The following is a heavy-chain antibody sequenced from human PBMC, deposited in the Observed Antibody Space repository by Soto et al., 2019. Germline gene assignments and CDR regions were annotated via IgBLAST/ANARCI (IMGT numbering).Heavy chain of an antibody. CDR2: ISGGGDTT. J-gene: IGHJ5*02. CDR1: EFIFSDFA. D-gene: IGHD1-1*01. V-gene: IGHV3-23*01. Sequence: GGSLRLSCTASEFIFSDFAMNWIRQAPGKGLEWISGISGGGDTTYYADSLEGRITISRDNSKNTLYLQMNSLRDEDTAVYYCAREWNPLNWFDPWGQGTLVTVSS. CDR3: AREWNPLNWFDP.